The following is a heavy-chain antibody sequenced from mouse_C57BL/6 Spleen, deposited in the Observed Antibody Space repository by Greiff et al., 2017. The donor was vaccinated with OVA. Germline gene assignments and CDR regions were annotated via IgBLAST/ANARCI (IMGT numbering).Heavy chain of an antibody. J-gene: IGHJ1*03. CDR1: GYAFSSYW. CDR2: IYPGDGDT. V-gene: IGHV1-80*01. CDR3: ARGGIETHDHWYFDV. Sequence: QVQLQQSGAELVKPGASVKISCKASGYAFSSYWMNWVKQRPGKGLEWIGQIYPGDGDTNYNGKFKGKATLTADKSSSTAYMQLSSLTSEDSAVYFGARGGIETHDHWYFDVWGTGTTATVSS.